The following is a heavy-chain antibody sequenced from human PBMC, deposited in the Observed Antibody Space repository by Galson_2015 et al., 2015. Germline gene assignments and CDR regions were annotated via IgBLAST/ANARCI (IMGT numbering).Heavy chain of an antibody. V-gene: IGHV1-3*01. CDR2: INAGNGST. CDR1: GYTFTSYA. Sequence: SVKVSCKASGYTFTSYAMHWVRQAPGQRLEWMGWINAGNGSTKYSQKFQGRVTITRDTPASTAYMELSSLRSEDTAVYYCARDLLEQWLVLGYFDYWGQGTLVTVSS. D-gene: IGHD6-19*01. J-gene: IGHJ4*02. CDR3: ARDLLEQWLVLGYFDY.